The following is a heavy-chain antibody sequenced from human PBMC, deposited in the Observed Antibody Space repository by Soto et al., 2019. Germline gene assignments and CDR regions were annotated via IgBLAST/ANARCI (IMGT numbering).Heavy chain of an antibody. V-gene: IGHV3-23*01. CDR1: GFTFSSYA. CDR3: AKDKELNYYYYYGMDV. D-gene: IGHD1-7*01. Sequence: GGSLRLSCAASGFTFSSYAMSWVRQAPGKGLEWVSAISGSGGSTYYADSVKGRFTISRDNSKNTLYLQMNSLRAEDTAVYYCAKDKELNYYYYYGMDVWGQGTTVTVSS. CDR2: ISGSGGST. J-gene: IGHJ6*02.